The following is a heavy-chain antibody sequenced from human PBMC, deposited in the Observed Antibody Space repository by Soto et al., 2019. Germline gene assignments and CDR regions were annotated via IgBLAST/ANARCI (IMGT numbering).Heavy chain of an antibody. CDR3: ARHAYYYDS. V-gene: IGHV4-39*01. Sequence: SETLSLTCTVSGGSISSSSYYWGWIRQPPGKGLEWIGSIYYSGSTYYNPSLKSRVTISVDTSKNQFSLKLSSVTAADTAVYYCARHAYYYDSWGQGTLVTVSS. J-gene: IGHJ4*02. D-gene: IGHD3-22*01. CDR2: IYYSGST. CDR1: GGSISSSSYY.